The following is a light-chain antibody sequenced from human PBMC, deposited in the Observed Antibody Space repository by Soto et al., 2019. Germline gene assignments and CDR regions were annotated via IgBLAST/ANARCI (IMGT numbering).Light chain of an antibody. V-gene: IGLV4-69*01. CDR3: QTWGTGIQGV. J-gene: IGLJ3*02. Sequence: QPVLTQSPSASASLGASVKLTCTLSSGHSSYAIAWHQQQPEKGPRYLMKLNSDGSHSKGDGIPDRFSGSSSGAERYLPISSLQSEDWADYYCQTWGTGIQGVFGGGTKVTVL. CDR2: LNSDGSH. CDR1: SGHSSYA.